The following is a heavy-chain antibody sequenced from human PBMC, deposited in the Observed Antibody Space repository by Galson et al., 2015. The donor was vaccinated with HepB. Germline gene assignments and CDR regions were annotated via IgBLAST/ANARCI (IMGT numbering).Heavy chain of an antibody. Sequence: SLRLSCAASGFTFSSYAMHWVRQAPGKGLEWVAVISYDGSNKYYADSVKGRFTISRDNSKNTLYLQMNSLRAEDTAVYYCALSGSYPFDYWGQGTLVTVSS. CDR3: ALSGSYPFDY. V-gene: IGHV3-30*04. J-gene: IGHJ4*02. CDR1: GFTFSSYA. CDR2: ISYDGSNK. D-gene: IGHD1-26*01.